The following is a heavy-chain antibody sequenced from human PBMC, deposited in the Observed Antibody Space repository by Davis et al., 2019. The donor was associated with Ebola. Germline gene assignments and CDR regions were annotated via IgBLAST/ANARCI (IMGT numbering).Heavy chain of an antibody. CDR3: ATPQTTVVTGWFDP. V-gene: IGHV3-7*01. Sequence: GESLKISCAASGFTFSSYWMSWVRQAPGKGLEWVANIKQDGSKKYYVDSVKGRFTISRDNAKNSLYLQMNSLRAEDTAVYYCATPQTTVVTGWFDPWGQGTLVTVSS. D-gene: IGHD4-23*01. J-gene: IGHJ5*02. CDR2: IKQDGSKK. CDR1: GFTFSSYW.